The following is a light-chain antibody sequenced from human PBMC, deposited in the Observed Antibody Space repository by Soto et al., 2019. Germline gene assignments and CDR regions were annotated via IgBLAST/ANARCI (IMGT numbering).Light chain of an antibody. J-gene: IGKJ2*01. CDR1: QSISSY. V-gene: IGKV1-39*01. CDR3: QQSYSTPAYT. Sequence: DIQMTQSPSSLSASVGDRVNITCRASQSISSYLNWYQQKPGKAPKLLIYAASSLQSGVPSRFSGSGSGTDCALAIRILQPDDFATYYCQQSYSTPAYTCCQGTKLEIK. CDR2: AAS.